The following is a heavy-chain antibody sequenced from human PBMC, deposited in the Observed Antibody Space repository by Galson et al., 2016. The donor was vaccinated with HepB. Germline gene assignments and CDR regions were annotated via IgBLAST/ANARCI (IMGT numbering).Heavy chain of an antibody. D-gene: IGHD5/OR15-5a*01. CDR1: GFTFQEYA. J-gene: IGHJ6*02. CDR2: ITWNSGAK. Sequence: SLRLSCAASGFTFQEYAMHWVRQAPGKGLEWVSGITWNSGAKGYGDSVKGRFTISRDNAKNSLFLHMESLRPEDTAIYYCAKDMGKGASVYLYGMDVCGQGTNVTVSS. V-gene: IGHV3-9*01. CDR3: AKDMGKGASVYLYGMDV.